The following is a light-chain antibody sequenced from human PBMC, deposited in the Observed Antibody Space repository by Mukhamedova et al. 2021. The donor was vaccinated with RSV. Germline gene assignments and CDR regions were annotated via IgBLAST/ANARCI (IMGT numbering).Light chain of an antibody. J-gene: IGKJ2*01. V-gene: IGKV1-33*01. CDR2: DAF. CDR3: QQYDVVPYT. Sequence: WYQRRVHGKAPKLLIYDAFYVEPGVPSRFTGSGFGTDFSLNISSLQPEDIGTYYCQQYDVVPYTFGQGTKLEIK.